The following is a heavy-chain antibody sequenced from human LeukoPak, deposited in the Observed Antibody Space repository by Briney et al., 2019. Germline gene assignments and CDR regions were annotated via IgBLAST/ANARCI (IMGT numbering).Heavy chain of an antibody. CDR3: AREGYGMDV. Sequence: GGSLRLSCAASGFTFSSYEMNWVRQAPGKGLEWVSYISSSGSTIYYADSVKGRFTISRDNAKSSLYLQMNSLRAEDTAGYYCAREGYGMDVWGQGTTVTVSS. CDR2: ISSSGSTI. CDR1: GFTFSSYE. V-gene: IGHV3-48*03. J-gene: IGHJ6*02.